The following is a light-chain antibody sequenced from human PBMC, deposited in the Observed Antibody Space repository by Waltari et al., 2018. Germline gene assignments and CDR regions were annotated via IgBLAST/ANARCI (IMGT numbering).Light chain of an antibody. CDR2: DVS. Sequence: QSALTQPASVSGSPGHSITISCTGTLSDVGGYNYVSCYQQHPGKAPKLMIYDVSKRPSGVSNRFSGSKSGNTASLTISGLQAEDEADYYCSSYTSSSTYVFGTGTKVTVL. J-gene: IGLJ1*01. CDR1: LSDVGGYNY. V-gene: IGLV2-14*01. CDR3: SSYTSSSTYV.